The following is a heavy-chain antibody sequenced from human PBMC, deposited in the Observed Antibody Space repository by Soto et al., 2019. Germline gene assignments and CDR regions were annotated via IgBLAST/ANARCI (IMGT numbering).Heavy chain of an antibody. CDR2: IIPIFGTA. D-gene: IGHD1-26*01. V-gene: IGHV1-69*01. CDR3: AGFRPRSFGIYV. Sequence: QVQLVQSGAEVKKPGSSVKVSCKASGGTFSSYAISWVRQAPGQGLEWMGGIIPIFGTANYAQKSQGRVTITADESTSTAYMELSSLRSDDTAVYYCAGFRPRSFGIYVWGQGTTVTGSS. J-gene: IGHJ6*02. CDR1: GGTFSSYA.